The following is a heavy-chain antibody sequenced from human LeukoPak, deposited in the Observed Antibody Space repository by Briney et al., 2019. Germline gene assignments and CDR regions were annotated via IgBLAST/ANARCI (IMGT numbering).Heavy chain of an antibody. V-gene: IGHV4-39*01. Sequence: SETLSLTCTVSGGSISISGYCWVWIRPAPGKGLEWIGSVSYTGRTYYTPSLKSRLTISVDTSKNQFSLRLSSVTAADTAVYYCARQEAHAASGYDFIDHWGQGTLVTVSS. D-gene: IGHD5-12*01. CDR3: ARQEAHAASGYDFIDH. CDR2: VSYTGRT. CDR1: GGSISISGYC. J-gene: IGHJ4*02.